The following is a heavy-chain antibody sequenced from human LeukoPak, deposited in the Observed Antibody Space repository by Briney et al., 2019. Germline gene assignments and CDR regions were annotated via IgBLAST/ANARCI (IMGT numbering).Heavy chain of an antibody. CDR1: GGSFSGYY. Sequence: PSETLSLTCAVYGGSFSGYYWSWIRQPPGKGLEWIGYIYYSGSTNYNPSLKSRVTISVDTSKNQFSLKLSSVTAADTAVYYCARDGGDSNAFDVWGQGTMVTVSS. V-gene: IGHV4-59*01. CDR2: IYYSGST. J-gene: IGHJ3*01. CDR3: ARDGGDSNAFDV. D-gene: IGHD3-16*01.